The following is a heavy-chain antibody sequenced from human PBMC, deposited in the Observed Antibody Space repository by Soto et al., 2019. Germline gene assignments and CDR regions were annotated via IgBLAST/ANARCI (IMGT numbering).Heavy chain of an antibody. J-gene: IGHJ5*02. D-gene: IGHD6-19*01. Sequence: SETLSLTCAVYGGSFSGYYWSWIRQPPGKGLEWIGEINHSGSTNYNPSLKSRVTISVDTSKNQFSLKLSSVTAADTAVYYCARAAGSSGWYGGHWFDPWGQGTLVTVS. CDR1: GGSFSGYY. CDR3: ARAAGSSGWYGGHWFDP. V-gene: IGHV4-34*01. CDR2: INHSGST.